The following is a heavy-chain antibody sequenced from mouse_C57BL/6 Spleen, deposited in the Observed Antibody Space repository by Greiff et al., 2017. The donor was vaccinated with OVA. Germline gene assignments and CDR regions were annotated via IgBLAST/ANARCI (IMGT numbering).Heavy chain of an antibody. CDR2: IYPGSGST. J-gene: IGHJ4*01. CDR1: GYTFTSYW. CDR3: ARGGDYDPYYAMDY. V-gene: IGHV1-55*01. D-gene: IGHD2-4*01. Sequence: QVQLQQPGAELVKPGASVKMSCKASGYTFTSYWITWVKQRPGQGLEWIGDIYPGSGSTNYNEKFKSKATLTVDTSSSTAYMQLSSLTSEDSAVYYCARGGDYDPYYAMDYWGQGTSVIVSS.